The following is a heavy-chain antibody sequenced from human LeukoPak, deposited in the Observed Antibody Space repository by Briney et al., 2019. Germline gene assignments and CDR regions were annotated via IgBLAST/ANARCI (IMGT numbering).Heavy chain of an antibody. Sequence: ASVKVSCKASGGTFSSYAISWVRQAPGQGIEWMGGIIPIFGTANYAQKFQGRVTITTDEYTSTAYMELSRLRSEDTAVYYCARSLRAYYDYVWGSYRPVQYYYYYYMDVWGKGTTVTVSS. CDR3: ARSLRAYYDYVWGSYRPVQYYYYYYMDV. D-gene: IGHD3-16*02. CDR1: GGTFSSYA. V-gene: IGHV1-69*05. J-gene: IGHJ6*03. CDR2: IIPIFGTA.